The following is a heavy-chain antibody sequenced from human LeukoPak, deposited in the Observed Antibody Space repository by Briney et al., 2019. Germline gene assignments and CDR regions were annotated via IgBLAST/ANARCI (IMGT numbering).Heavy chain of an antibody. CDR3: ARDHCSSTSCYLLRDP. D-gene: IGHD2-2*01. J-gene: IGHJ5*02. CDR1: GYTFTGYY. CDR2: INPNSGGT. Sequence: ASVKVSCKASGYTFTGYYMHWVRQAPGQGLVWMGWINPNSGGTNYAQKFQGRVTMTRDTSISTAYMELSRLRSDDTAVYYCARDHCSSTSCYLLRDPWGQGTLVTVSS. V-gene: IGHV1-2*02.